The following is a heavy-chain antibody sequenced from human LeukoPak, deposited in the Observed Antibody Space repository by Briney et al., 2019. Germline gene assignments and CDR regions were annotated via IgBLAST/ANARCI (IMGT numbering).Heavy chain of an antibody. CDR2: IIPIFGTA. D-gene: IGHD6-13*01. J-gene: IGHJ5*02. Sequence: ASVKVSCKASGGTFSSYAISWVRQAPGQGLEWMGGIIPIFGTANYAQKFQGRVTITADKSTSTAYMELSSLRSEDTAVYYCARALWGIAAASNWFDPWGQGTLVTVSS. CDR3: ARALWGIAAASNWFDP. CDR1: GGTFSSYA. V-gene: IGHV1-69*06.